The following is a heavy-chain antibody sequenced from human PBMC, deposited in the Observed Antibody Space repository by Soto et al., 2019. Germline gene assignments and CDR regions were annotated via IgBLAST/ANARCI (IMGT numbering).Heavy chain of an antibody. CDR2: IVADGRSQ. J-gene: IGHJ4*02. D-gene: IGHD4-17*01. Sequence: QVQLVESGGGVVQPGTSLRLSCAASGFTFSKHGMHWVRQAPGKGLEWMAVIVADGRSQHYADSVKGRFTISRDNSKNTLFLQMNSLRAEDTAVYYCARHDDYVDNGLDYWGQGTLVTVSS. CDR3: ARHDDYVDNGLDY. CDR1: GFTFSKHG. V-gene: IGHV3-33*01.